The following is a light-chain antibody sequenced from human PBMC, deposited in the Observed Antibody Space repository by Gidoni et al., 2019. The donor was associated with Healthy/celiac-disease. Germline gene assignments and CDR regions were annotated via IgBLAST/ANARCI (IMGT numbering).Light chain of an antibody. CDR2: GAS. CDR3: QQYGSSPRT. CDR1: QSVSSSY. Sequence: IVLTQSPGTLSWSPGERTTISCRASQSVSSSYLVWYRQKPGQAPRLLIYGASSRATGIPDWFSGSGSGTDFTLTISILAPEDFAVYYCQQYGSSPRTFXQXTKVEIK. J-gene: IGKJ1*01. V-gene: IGKV3-20*01.